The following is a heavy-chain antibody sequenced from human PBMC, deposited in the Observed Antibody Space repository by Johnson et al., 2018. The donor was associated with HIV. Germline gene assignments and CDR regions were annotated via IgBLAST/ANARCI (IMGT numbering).Heavy chain of an antibody. CDR1: GFTFSSYA. Sequence: QVQLVESGGGVVQPGRSLRLSCAASGFTFSSYAMHWVRQAPGKGLEWVAVISYDGSNKYYADSVKGRFTISRDNSKNTLYLQMNSLSTDDTAVYFCARGPLYYFASGLWAFDIWGQGTMVTVSS. V-gene: IGHV3-30*14. D-gene: IGHD3-10*01. J-gene: IGHJ3*02. CDR3: ARGPLYYFASGLWAFDI. CDR2: ISYDGSNK.